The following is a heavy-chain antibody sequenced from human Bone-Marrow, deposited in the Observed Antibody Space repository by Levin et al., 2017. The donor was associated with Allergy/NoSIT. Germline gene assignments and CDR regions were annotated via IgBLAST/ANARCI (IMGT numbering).Heavy chain of an antibody. Sequence: SCAASGFTFSSYWMHWVRQAPGKGLVWVSRINSDGSSTSYADSVKGRFTISRDNAKNTLYLQMNSLRAEDTAVYYCARGTIALDAFDIWGQGTMVTVSS. CDR3: ARGTIALDAFDI. CDR2: INSDGSST. J-gene: IGHJ3*02. V-gene: IGHV3-74*01. CDR1: GFTFSSYW. D-gene: IGHD2-15*01.